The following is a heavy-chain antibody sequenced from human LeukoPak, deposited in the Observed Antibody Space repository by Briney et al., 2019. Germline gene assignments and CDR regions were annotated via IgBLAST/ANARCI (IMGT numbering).Heavy chain of an antibody. J-gene: IGHJ4*02. CDR1: GYSFTSYW. CDR2: IYPSNSDT. V-gene: IGHV5-51*01. Sequence: GESPKISCKGFGYSFTSYWIAWVRQMPGKGLEWMGLIYPSNSDTKYSPSFQGQVTISADKSISTAYLQWSNLKASDTAMYYCARRYTIFGVINIDYWGQGTLVTVSS. D-gene: IGHD3-3*01. CDR3: ARRYTIFGVINIDY.